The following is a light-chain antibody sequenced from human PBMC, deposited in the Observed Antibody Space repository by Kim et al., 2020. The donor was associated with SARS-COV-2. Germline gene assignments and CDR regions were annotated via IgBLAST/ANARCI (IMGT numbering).Light chain of an antibody. CDR2: AAS. V-gene: IGKV1-12*01. Sequence: DIQMTQSPSFVSASVGDRVTITCRASQDVGIWLAWYQQKPGKAPNLLIYAASTLQSEVPSRFSGSKSGTDFTLTISSLQPEDFATYYCQQADSFPPALAFGGGTKLEI. CDR1: QDVGIW. CDR3: QQADSFPPALA. J-gene: IGKJ4*01.